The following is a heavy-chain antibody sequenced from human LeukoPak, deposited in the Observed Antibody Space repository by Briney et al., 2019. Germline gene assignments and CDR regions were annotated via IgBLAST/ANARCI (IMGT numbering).Heavy chain of an antibody. V-gene: IGHV3-30*04. Sequence: GGSLRLTCAASGFTFSDYTMQWVRQAPGKGLEWVALLPPDGSYQYYADSLKGRFTISRDNFKNALYLQMNSLRLEDTAVYYCARGLHDRSWYGAHWGQGTLLSVSS. CDR2: LPPDGSYQ. CDR1: GFTFSDYT. J-gene: IGHJ4*02. CDR3: ARGLHDRSWYGAH. D-gene: IGHD6-13*01.